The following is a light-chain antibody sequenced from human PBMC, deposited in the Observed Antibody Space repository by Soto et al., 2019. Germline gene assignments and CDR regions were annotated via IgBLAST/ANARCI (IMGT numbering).Light chain of an antibody. CDR1: SSDVGGYNY. V-gene: IGLV2-14*03. J-gene: IGLJ1*01. CDR2: DVS. Sequence: QSVLTQPASVSGSPGQSITISCTGTSSDVGGYNYVSWYQQHPGKAPKLMIYDVSDRPSGVSNRFSASKSGNTASLTISGLQAEDGADYYCCSYTSSSTPWVFGTGTKVTV. CDR3: CSYTSSSTPWV.